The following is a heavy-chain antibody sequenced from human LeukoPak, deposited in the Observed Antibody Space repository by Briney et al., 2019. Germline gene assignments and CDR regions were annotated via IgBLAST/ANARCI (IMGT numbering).Heavy chain of an antibody. CDR3: ARVSSSWYQDWYFDP. J-gene: IGHJ2*01. Sequence: SETLSLTCTVSGGSISSYDWSWIRQPAGKGLEWIGRIYTSGSPNYNPSLKSRVTMSVDTSKNQFSLKLSSVTAADTAVYYCARVSSSWYQDWYFDPWGRGTLVTVSS. D-gene: IGHD6-13*01. V-gene: IGHV4-4*07. CDR1: GGSISSYD. CDR2: IYTSGSP.